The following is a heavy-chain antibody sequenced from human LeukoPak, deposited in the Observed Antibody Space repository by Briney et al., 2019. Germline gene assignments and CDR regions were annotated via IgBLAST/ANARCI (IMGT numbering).Heavy chain of an antibody. CDR3: TLTTFGVVYYFDY. CDR1: GFTFKTYA. V-gene: IGHV3-30*03. Sequence: GGSLRLSCAASGFTFKTYAMMWVRQAPGKGLEWVALISHDGINQYYADSVKGRFIISRDNSKNTLYLQLNSLRLEDTAVYYCTLTTFGVVYYFDYWGQGALVTVSS. D-gene: IGHD1/OR15-1a*01. CDR2: ISHDGINQ. J-gene: IGHJ4*02.